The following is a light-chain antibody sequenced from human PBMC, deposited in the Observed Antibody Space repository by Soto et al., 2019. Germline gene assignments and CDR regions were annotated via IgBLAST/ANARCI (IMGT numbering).Light chain of an antibody. V-gene: IGKV3-15*01. CDR3: QQYKNGWT. Sequence: EIQMTQSPSTLSASPGERATLSCRASQSISTKLAWFQQKPGKAPSLLIYGASTRATGIPAKFSGGGSGTEFTLTISSLQSEDFAIYYCQQYKNGWTFGQGAKVDIK. CDR2: GAS. CDR1: QSISTK. J-gene: IGKJ1*01.